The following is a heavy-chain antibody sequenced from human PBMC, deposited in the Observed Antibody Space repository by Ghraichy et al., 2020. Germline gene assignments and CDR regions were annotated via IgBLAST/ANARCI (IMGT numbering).Heavy chain of an antibody. V-gene: IGHV3-23*01. Sequence: GGSLRLSCAASGFTFSSYAMSWVRQAPGKGLEWVSAISGSGGSTYYADSVKGRFTISRDNSKNTLYLQMNSLRAEDTAVYYCAKGSGIPTYYYDSSGYPLDYWGQGTLVTVSS. CDR2: ISGSGGST. D-gene: IGHD3-22*01. CDR1: GFTFSSYA. CDR3: AKGSGIPTYYYDSSGYPLDY. J-gene: IGHJ4*02.